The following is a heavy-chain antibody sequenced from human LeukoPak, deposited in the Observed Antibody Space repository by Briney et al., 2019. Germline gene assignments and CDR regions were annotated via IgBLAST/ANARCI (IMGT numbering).Heavy chain of an antibody. V-gene: IGHV1-2*02. CDR3: ARVTEKSHSSGWDYYYYYYGMDV. CDR2: INPNSGGT. CDR1: GYTFTGYY. Sequence: GSSVKVSCKASGYTFTGYYMHWVRQAPGQGLEWMGWINPNSGGTNYAQKFQGRVTMTRDTSISTAYMELSRLRSDDTAVYYCARVTEKSHSSGWDYYYYYYGMDVWGQGTTVTVSS. D-gene: IGHD6-19*01. J-gene: IGHJ6*02.